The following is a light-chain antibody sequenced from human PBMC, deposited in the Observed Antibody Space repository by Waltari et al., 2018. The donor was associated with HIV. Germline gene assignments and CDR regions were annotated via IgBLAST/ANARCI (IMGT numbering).Light chain of an antibody. J-gene: IGLJ2*01. CDR1: SPNIGGNT. CDR2: TNN. V-gene: IGLV1-44*01. Sequence: QSVLTQPPSASGTPGQRVTISCSGSSPNIGGNTVKWFQQLPGTAPKLLIYTNNQRPSGVPDRFSGSKSGTSASLAISGLQSEDEADYYCAAWDDSLNGVVFGGGTKLTVL. CDR3: AAWDDSLNGVV.